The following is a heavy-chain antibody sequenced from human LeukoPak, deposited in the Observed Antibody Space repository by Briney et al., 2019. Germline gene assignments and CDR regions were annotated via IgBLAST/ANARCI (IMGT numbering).Heavy chain of an antibody. Sequence: SVKVSCKASGGTFSSSAISWVRQAPGQGLEWMGRIIPIFGTANYAQKFQGRVTITADKSTSTAYMELSSLRSEDTAVYYCARGELYSYGYHYYYLDVWGKGTTVTVSS. CDR3: ARGELYSYGYHYYYLDV. D-gene: IGHD5-18*01. J-gene: IGHJ6*03. CDR2: IIPIFGTA. CDR1: GGTFSSSA. V-gene: IGHV1-69*06.